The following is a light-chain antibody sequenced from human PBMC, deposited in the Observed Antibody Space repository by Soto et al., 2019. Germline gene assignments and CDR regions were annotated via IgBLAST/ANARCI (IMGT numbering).Light chain of an antibody. J-gene: IGLJ1*01. Sequence: QSVLTQPRSVSGSPGQSVTISCTGTSSVVGGYNYVSWYQQHSGKAPKLMIYDVTKRPSGVPDRFSGSKSLNTASLTISGLQAEDEADYYCCSYAGSYTYVFGTGTKVTVL. CDR1: SSVVGGYNY. V-gene: IGLV2-11*01. CDR3: CSYAGSYTYV. CDR2: DVT.